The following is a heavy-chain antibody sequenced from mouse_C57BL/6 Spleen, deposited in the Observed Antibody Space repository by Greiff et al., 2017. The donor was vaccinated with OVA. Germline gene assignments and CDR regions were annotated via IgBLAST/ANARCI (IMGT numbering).Heavy chain of an antibody. CDR1: GFSLSTFGMG. CDR2: IWWDDDK. Sequence: QVTLKESGPGILQPSQTLSLTCSFSGFSLSTFGMGVGWIRQPSGKGLEWLAHIWWDDDKYYNPALKSRLTISKDTSKNKEFLKIANVDTAVTDTYNCARIETLTGRAYWGKGTMVTVSA. CDR3: ARIETLTGRAY. V-gene: IGHV8-8*01. D-gene: IGHD4-1*01. J-gene: IGHJ3*01.